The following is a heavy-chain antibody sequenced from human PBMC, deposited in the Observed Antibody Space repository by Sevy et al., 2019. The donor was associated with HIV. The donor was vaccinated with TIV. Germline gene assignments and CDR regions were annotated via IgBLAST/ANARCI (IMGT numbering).Heavy chain of an antibody. CDR2: ISGSGGST. CDR1: GFTFSSYA. V-gene: IGHV3-23*01. D-gene: IGHD4-4*01. CDR3: AKDRPVYSNYVYFDY. J-gene: IGHJ4*02. Sequence: GGSLRLSCAASGFTFSSYAMSWVRQAPGKGLEWVSGISGSGGSTYYADSVKGRFTISRDNSKNTLYLQTNSLRAEDTAVYYCAKDRPVYSNYVYFDYWGQGTLVTVSS.